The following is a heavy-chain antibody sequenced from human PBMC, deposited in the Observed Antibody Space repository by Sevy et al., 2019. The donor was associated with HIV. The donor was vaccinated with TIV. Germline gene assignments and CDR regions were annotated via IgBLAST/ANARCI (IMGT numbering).Heavy chain of an antibody. J-gene: IGHJ6*02. Sequence: ASVKVSCKASGYTFTSYDINWVRQATGQGLEWMGWMNPNSGNTGYAQKFQGRVTMTRNTSISKAYMELSSLRSEDTAVYYCARRSYYDFWSGYSPPYYYYGMDVWGQGTTVTVSS. CDR1: GYTFTSYD. CDR3: ARRSYYDFWSGYSPPYYYYGMDV. CDR2: MNPNSGNT. V-gene: IGHV1-8*01. D-gene: IGHD3-3*01.